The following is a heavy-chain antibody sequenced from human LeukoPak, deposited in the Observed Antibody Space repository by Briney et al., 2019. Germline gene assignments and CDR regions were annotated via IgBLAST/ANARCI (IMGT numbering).Heavy chain of an antibody. Sequence: GGSLRLSCAASGFTFSSYAMSWVRQAPGKGLEWVSTMSGSGGSTYYADSVKGRFTISRDNSKNTLYLHMNSLRAEDTAVYYCAKVPYGSGTRGGFDYWGQGTLVTVSS. J-gene: IGHJ4*02. CDR1: GFTFSSYA. CDR3: AKVPYGSGTRGGFDY. D-gene: IGHD3-10*01. V-gene: IGHV3-23*01. CDR2: MSGSGGST.